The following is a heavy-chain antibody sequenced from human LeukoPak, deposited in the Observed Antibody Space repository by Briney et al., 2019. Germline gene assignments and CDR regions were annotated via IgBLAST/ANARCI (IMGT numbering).Heavy chain of an antibody. CDR3: ARLSQIQAAAGTCDY. V-gene: IGHV5-51*01. J-gene: IGHJ4*02. CDR1: GYSFINYW. D-gene: IGHD6-13*01. CDR2: IYPGDSDT. Sequence: GESLKISCKGSGYSFINYWICWVRQLPGKGLEWMGIIYPGDSDTTYSPSFQGQVTISADKSISTAYLQWSSLTASDTAMYYCARLSQIQAAAGTCDYWGQGTLVTVSS.